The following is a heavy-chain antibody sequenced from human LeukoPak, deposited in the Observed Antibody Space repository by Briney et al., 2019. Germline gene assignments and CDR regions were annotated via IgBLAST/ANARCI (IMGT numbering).Heavy chain of an antibody. V-gene: IGHV3-21*01. CDR3: ARDRRGGDTFFDY. CDR1: GFTFSSYS. Sequence: GGSLRLSCAASGFTFSSYSMNWVRQAPGKGLEWVSPISSSSSYIYYADSVKGRFTISRDNAKNSLYLQMNSLRAEDTAVYYCARDRRGGDTFFDYWGQGTLVTVSS. CDR2: ISSSSSYI. J-gene: IGHJ4*02. D-gene: IGHD2-21*02.